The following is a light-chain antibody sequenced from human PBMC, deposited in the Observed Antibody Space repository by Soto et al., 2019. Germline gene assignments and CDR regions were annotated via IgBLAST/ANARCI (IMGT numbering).Light chain of an antibody. J-gene: IGLJ1*01. V-gene: IGLV1-40*01. Sequence: QSVLTQPPSVSGAPVQRVTISCTGSSSNIGAGYDVHWYQQRPGTAPKLLIFGNFNRPSGVPDRFSGSKSGTSASLAITGLQAEDEGDYYCQSYDSTLSARNVFGTGTKVTVL. CDR1: SSNIGAGYD. CDR2: GNF. CDR3: QSYDSTLSARNV.